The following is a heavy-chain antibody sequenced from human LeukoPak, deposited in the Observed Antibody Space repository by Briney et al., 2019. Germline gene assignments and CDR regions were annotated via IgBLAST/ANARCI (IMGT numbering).Heavy chain of an antibody. CDR3: TKRDGSGSYNTFDY. Sequence: GGSLILSCAASGFTFRSYGMSWVRQAPGKGLEWVSTISGSGGGTYYADSVKGRFTISRDNSKNTLYLQMDSLRAEDTAVYYCTKRDGSGSYNTFDYWGQGTLVTVSS. V-gene: IGHV3-23*01. J-gene: IGHJ4*02. D-gene: IGHD3-10*01. CDR1: GFTFRSYG. CDR2: ISGSGGGT.